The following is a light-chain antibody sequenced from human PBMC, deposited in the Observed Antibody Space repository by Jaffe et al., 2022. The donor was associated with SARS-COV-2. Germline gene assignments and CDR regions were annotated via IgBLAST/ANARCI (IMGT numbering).Light chain of an antibody. CDR2: WAS. V-gene: IGKV4-1*01. J-gene: IGKJ1*01. CDR3: QQYYSTPWT. Sequence: DIVMTQSPDSLAVSLGERATINCKSSQSVLYSSNSENSLTWYQQKPGQPPKLLIYWASTRESGVPDRFSGSGSGTDFTLTISSLQAEDVAVYYCQQYYSTPWTFGQGTKVEIK. CDR1: QSVLYSSNSENS.